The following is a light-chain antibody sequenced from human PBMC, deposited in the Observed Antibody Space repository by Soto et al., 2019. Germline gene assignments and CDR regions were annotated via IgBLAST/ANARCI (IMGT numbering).Light chain of an antibody. Sequence: ALTQPRSVSGSPGQSVTISCTGTSSDVGGYNYVSWYQQHPGKAPKLMIYDVSKRPSGVPDRFSGSKSGNKASLTISGLQAEDEADYYCCSYAGSYTSLFGGGTKLTVL. J-gene: IGLJ2*01. CDR2: DVS. V-gene: IGLV2-11*01. CDR3: CSYAGSYTSL. CDR1: SSDVGGYNY.